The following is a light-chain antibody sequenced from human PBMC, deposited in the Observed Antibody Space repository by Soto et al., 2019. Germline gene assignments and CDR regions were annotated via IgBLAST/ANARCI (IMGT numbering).Light chain of an antibody. CDR2: KAS. V-gene: IGKV1-5*03. Sequence: DIQMTQSPSTLSASVGDRVTITCRASQSVSSWLAWFQQKPGKAPKLLIYKASNLQSGVSSRFSGGGSGTEFTLTISSLQPDDFATYYCQQYKNYWTFGQGTKVGIK. CDR1: QSVSSW. J-gene: IGKJ1*01. CDR3: QQYKNYWT.